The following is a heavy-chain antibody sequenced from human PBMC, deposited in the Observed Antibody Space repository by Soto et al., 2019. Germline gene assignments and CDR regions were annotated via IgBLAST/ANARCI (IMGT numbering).Heavy chain of an antibody. J-gene: IGHJ4*02. CDR1: GYSFADYW. CDR2: INPGDSDT. D-gene: IGHD3-22*01. V-gene: IGHV5-51*01. Sequence: GESLKISCKGSGYSFADYWIGWVRQMPGKGLEWMGIINPGDSDTRYNPSLQDQATISADKSTSTAYLQLFSLRASDTAIYFCARHYHYDSRGKRTYYFESWGQGTLVTVSS. CDR3: ARHYHYDSRGKRTYYFES.